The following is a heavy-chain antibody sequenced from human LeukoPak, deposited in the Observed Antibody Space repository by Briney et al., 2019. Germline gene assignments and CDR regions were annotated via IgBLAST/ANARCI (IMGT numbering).Heavy chain of an antibody. V-gene: IGHV4-34*01. J-gene: IGHJ5*02. Sequence: PSETLSLTCAVYGGSFSGYYWSWIRQPPGKGLEWMGEINHSGSTNYNPSLKSRVTISVDTSKNQFSLKPSSVTAADTAVYYCALGYCTNGVCYTGWFDPWGQGTLVTVSS. CDR3: ALGYCTNGVCYTGWFDP. D-gene: IGHD2-8*01. CDR2: INHSGST. CDR1: GGSFSGYY.